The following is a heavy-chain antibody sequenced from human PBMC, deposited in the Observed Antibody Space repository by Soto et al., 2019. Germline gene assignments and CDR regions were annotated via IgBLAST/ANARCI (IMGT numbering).Heavy chain of an antibody. Sequence: LSLTCTVSGGSISSGDYYWSWIRQPPGKGLEWIGYIYYSGSTYYNPSLKSRVTISVDTSKNQFSLKLSSVTAADTAVYYCARVLTGYRTRYYFDYWGQGTLVTVSS. D-gene: IGHD3-9*01. V-gene: IGHV4-30-4*01. CDR1: GGSISSGDYY. CDR3: ARVLTGYRTRYYFDY. J-gene: IGHJ4*02. CDR2: IYYSGST.